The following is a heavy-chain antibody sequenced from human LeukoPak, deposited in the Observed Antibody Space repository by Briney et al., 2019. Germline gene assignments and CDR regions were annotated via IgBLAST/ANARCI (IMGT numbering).Heavy chain of an antibody. CDR2: ISRSSSTK. D-gene: IGHD1-26*01. J-gene: IGHJ5*02. Sequence: GGSLRLSCAASGFTFSSYSMNWVRQAPGKGLEWVSYISRSSSTKYYADSVKGRFTISRDNAKNSLYLQMSSLRAEDTAVYYCARDGIVGPIGPKYNWFDPWGQGTLVTVSS. CDR1: GFTFSSYS. CDR3: ARDGIVGPIGPKYNWFDP. V-gene: IGHV3-48*01.